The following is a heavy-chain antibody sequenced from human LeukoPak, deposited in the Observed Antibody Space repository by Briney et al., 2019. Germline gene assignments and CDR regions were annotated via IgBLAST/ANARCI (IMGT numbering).Heavy chain of an antibody. V-gene: IGHV3-30*04. D-gene: IGHD2-15*01. CDR3: ARDAAADSPAGGYFDY. CDR1: GFTFNNYA. J-gene: IGHJ4*02. CDR2: ISYGGENK. Sequence: GGSLRLSCAASGFTFNNYAMHWVRQAPGKGLEWLTLISYGGENKYYADSVKGRFTISRDNSKNTLYLQVNTLKAEDTAVYYGARDAAADSPAGGYFDYWGQATLVTVSS.